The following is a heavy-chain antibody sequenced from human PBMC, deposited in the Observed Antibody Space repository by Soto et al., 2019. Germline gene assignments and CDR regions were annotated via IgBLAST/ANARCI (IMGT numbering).Heavy chain of an antibody. D-gene: IGHD3-9*01. J-gene: IGHJ4*02. CDR3: ARVRTGYFDY. CDR2: IYYNGNT. V-gene: IGHV4-59*11. Sequence: SETLSLTCTLSGGAINDHYWSFIRQPPGKGLEWIGYIYYNGNTNYNPSLESRVTISVDRSRNQFSLRLTSLTAADTAVYYCARVRTGYFDYWGRGALVNVS. CDR1: GGAINDHY.